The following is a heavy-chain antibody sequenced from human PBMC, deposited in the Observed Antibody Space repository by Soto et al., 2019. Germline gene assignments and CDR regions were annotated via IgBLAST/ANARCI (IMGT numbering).Heavy chain of an antibody. V-gene: IGHV3-15*07. CDR1: GFTFSNAW. CDR3: TTDPDGGGLRYFDWLLESAY. J-gene: IGHJ4*02. D-gene: IGHD3-9*01. Sequence: GGSLRLSCAASGFTFSNAWMNWVRQAPGKGLEWVGRIKSKTDGGTTDYAAPVKGRFTISRDDSKNTLYLQMNSLKTEDTAVYYCTTDPDGGGLRYFDWLLESAYWGQGTLVTVAS. CDR2: IKSKTDGGTT.